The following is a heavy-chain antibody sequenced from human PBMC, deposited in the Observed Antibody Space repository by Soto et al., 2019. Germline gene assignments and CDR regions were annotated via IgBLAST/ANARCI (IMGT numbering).Heavy chain of an antibody. CDR3: AREPAYYYGSGSYEDY. CDR2: INPSGGST. J-gene: IGHJ4*02. D-gene: IGHD3-10*01. Sequence: QVQLVQSGAEVKKPGASVKVSCKASGYTFTSYYMHWVRQAPGQGLEWMGIINPSGGSTSYAQKFRDRVTMPRDTSTSTVYMELSSLRSEVRAVYYCAREPAYYYGSGSYEDYWGQGTLVTVSS. CDR1: GYTFTSYY. V-gene: IGHV1-46*01.